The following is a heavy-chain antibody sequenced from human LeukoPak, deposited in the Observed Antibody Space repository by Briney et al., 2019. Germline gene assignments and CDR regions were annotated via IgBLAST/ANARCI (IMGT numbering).Heavy chain of an antibody. CDR1: GFTFTSYE. CDR3: ARDLGCSGGSCYPSFDY. J-gene: IGHJ4*02. Sequence: GGSLRLSCVASGFTFTSYEMNWVRQAPGKGLEWVSYISSSGSTIYNTDSVKGRFTISRDNAKNSLYLQMNSLRAEVTAVYYCARDLGCSGGSCYPSFDYWGQGTLVTVSS. D-gene: IGHD2-15*01. V-gene: IGHV3-48*03. CDR2: ISSSGSTI.